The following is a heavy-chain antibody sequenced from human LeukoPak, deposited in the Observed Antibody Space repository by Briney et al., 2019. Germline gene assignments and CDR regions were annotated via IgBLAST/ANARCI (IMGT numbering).Heavy chain of an antibody. CDR3: ARREQWLVADY. CDR1: GGSFSGYY. V-gene: IGHV4-34*01. J-gene: IGHJ4*02. CDR2: INHSGST. D-gene: IGHD6-19*01. Sequence: SQTLSLTCAVYGGSFSGYYWSWIRQPPGKGLEGIGEINHSGSTNYNTSLKSRVTISVDTSKNQFSLKLSSVTAADTAVYYCARREQWLVADYWGQGTLVTVSS.